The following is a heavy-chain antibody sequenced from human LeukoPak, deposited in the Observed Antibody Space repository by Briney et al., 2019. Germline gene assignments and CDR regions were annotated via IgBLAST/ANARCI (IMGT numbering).Heavy chain of an antibody. CDR1: GGSISSYY. V-gene: IGHV4-4*07. Sequence: SETLSLTCTVSGGSISSYYWSWIRQPAGKGLEWIGRIYTSGSTNYNPSLKSRVTMSVDTSKNQFSLKLSSVAAADTAVYYCARGPMFFGVAYCDYWGQGTLVTVSS. CDR3: ARGPMFFGVAYCDY. D-gene: IGHD3-3*01. CDR2: IYTSGST. J-gene: IGHJ4*02.